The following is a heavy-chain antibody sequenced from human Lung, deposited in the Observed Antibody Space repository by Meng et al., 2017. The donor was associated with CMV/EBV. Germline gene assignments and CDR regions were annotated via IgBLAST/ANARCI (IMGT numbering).Heavy chain of an antibody. D-gene: IGHD6-6*01. Sequence: SGYTFTGYYMHWVRQAPGQGREWMGWINPNSGGTSYAQKFQGRVTMTRDTSISTAYMELSRLRSDDTAVYYCARRGSSSYYYYGMDVWGQGTTVTVSS. CDR3: ARRGSSSYYYYGMDV. CDR1: GYTFTGYY. V-gene: IGHV1-2*02. J-gene: IGHJ6*02. CDR2: INPNSGGT.